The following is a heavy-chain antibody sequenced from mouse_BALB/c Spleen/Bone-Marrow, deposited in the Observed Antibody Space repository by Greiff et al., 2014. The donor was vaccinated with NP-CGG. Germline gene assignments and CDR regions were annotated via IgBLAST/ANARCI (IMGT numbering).Heavy chain of an antibody. CDR2: IDPANGNT. D-gene: IGHD1-1*01. V-gene: IGHV14-3*02. CDR3: ASYYYGSSGFAY. CDR1: GFNIKDTY. J-gene: IGHJ3*01. Sequence: EVKLMESGAELVKPGASVKLSCTASGFNIKDTYMHWVKQRPEQGLEWIGRIDPANGNTKYDPKFQGKATITADTSSNTAYLQLSSLTSEDTAVYCCASYYYGSSGFAYWGQGTLVTVSA.